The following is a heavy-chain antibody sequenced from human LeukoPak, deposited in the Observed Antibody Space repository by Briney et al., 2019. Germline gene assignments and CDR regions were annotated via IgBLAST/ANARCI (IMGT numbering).Heavy chain of an antibody. CDR1: GFTFGNYS. CDR3: TRGRRATHDY. J-gene: IGHJ4*02. V-gene: IGHV3-49*04. Sequence: GGSLRLSCTASGFTFGNYSMNWVRQAPGKGLEWVGFISSKAYGGTTEYAASVKCRFTISRDDSKSIAYLQMNSLKTEDTAVYYCTRGRRATHDYWGQGTLVTVSS. CDR2: ISSKAYGGTT. D-gene: IGHD1-26*01.